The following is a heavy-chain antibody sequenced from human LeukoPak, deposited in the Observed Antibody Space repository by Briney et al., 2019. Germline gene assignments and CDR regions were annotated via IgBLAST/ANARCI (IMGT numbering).Heavy chain of an antibody. V-gene: IGHV4-4*07. D-gene: IGHD3-3*01. CDR3: ARGRRGDFWSGYWHFDY. Sequence: SETLSLTCTVSGGSISSYYWSWIRQPAGKGLEWIGGIYTSGSTNYNPSLKSRVTMSVDTSKNQFSLKLSSVTAADTAVYYCARGRRGDFWSGYWHFDYWGQGTLVTVSS. J-gene: IGHJ4*02. CDR2: IYTSGST. CDR1: GGSISSYY.